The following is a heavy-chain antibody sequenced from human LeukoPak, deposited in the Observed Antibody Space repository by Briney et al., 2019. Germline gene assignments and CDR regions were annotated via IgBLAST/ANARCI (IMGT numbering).Heavy chain of an antibody. CDR2: IYYSGST. V-gene: IGHV4-59*08. D-gene: IGHD6-13*01. CDR3: ARQTDPESSSWYAYYYGMDV. J-gene: IGHJ6*02. CDR1: GGSISSYY. Sequence: PSETLSLTCTVSGGSISSYYWSWIRQPPGKGLEWIGYIYYSGSTNYNPSLKSRVTISVDTSKNQFSLKLSSVTAADTAVYYCARQTDPESSSWYAYYYGMDVWGQGTTVTVSS.